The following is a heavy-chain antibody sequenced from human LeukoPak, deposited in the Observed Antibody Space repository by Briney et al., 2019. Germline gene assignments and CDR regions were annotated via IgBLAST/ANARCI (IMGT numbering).Heavy chain of an antibody. CDR3: ARDTLLWFGELLYRALFDY. V-gene: IGHV1-18*01. Sequence: ASVKVSCKASGYTFTSYGISWVRQAPGQGLEWMGWISAYNGNTNYAQKPQGRVTMTTDTSTSTAYMELRSLRSDDTAVYYCARDTLLWFGELLYRALFDYWGQGTLVTVSS. J-gene: IGHJ4*02. D-gene: IGHD3-10*01. CDR1: GYTFTSYG. CDR2: ISAYNGNT.